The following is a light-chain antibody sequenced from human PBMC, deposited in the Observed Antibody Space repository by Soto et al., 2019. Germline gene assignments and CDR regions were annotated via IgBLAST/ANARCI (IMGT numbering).Light chain of an antibody. CDR2: GAS. CDR1: QSVSSN. Sequence: EIVMTQSPATLSVSPGERATLSCRASQSVSSNLAWYQQKPGQAPRLLIYGASTRATGIPARFSGSGSGTEFTLTISSLQFEDFAVYYCQQYNNWPRTFGHGTKVDI. V-gene: IGKV3-15*01. J-gene: IGKJ1*01. CDR3: QQYNNWPRT.